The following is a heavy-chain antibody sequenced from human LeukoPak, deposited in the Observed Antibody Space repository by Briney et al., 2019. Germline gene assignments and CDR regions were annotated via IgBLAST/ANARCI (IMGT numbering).Heavy chain of an antibody. D-gene: IGHD5/OR15-5a*01. J-gene: IGHJ4*02. V-gene: IGHV3-48*04. CDR2: ISSSSSTI. CDR1: GFTFSSYS. CDR3: TRGGLSTGLDY. Sequence: GGSLRLSCAASGFTFSSYSMNWVRQAPGKGLEWVSYISSSSSTIYYADSVKGRFTISRDNAKNTLYLQMNSLRAEDTAVYYCTRGGLSTGLDYWGQGALVTVSS.